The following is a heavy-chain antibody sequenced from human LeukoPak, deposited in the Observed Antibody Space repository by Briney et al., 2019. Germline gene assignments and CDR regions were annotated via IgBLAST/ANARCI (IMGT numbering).Heavy chain of an antibody. CDR3: ARDRGRTEYSSSPDY. CDR2: INNDGRAT. CDR1: GFPFSSNW. D-gene: IGHD6-6*01. J-gene: IGHJ4*02. V-gene: IGHV3-74*01. Sequence: GGSLRLSCAASGFPFSSNWMHWVRQAPGKGLVWVSRINNDGRATNYADPVKGRFTISRDNAKNSLYLQMNSLRAEDTAVYYCARDRGRTEYSSSPDYWGQGTLVTVSS.